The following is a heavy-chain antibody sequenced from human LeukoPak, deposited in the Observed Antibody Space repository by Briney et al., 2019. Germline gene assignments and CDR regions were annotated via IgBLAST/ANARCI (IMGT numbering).Heavy chain of an antibody. CDR3: TRARGTVVPPFDY. J-gene: IGHJ4*02. V-gene: IGHV3-48*02. CDR1: GFTFSSLS. D-gene: IGHD3-22*01. CDR2: ISGTSSNI. Sequence: PGGSLRLSCTASGFTFSSLSMNWVRQAPGKGLEWVSYISGTSSNIYYADSVKGRFTISRDNAKNSLYLQMNSLRDEDTAVYYCTRARGTVVPPFDYWGQGALATVSS.